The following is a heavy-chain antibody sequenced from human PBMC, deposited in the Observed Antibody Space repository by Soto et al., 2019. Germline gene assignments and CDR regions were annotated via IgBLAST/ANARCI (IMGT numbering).Heavy chain of an antibody. D-gene: IGHD3-10*01. CDR2: ITGSGGST. V-gene: IGHV3-23*01. CDR1: GFTFSSYA. CDR3: AKALTVVRGLIYYGMDV. J-gene: IGHJ6*02. Sequence: EVQLLESGGGLVQPGGSLRLSCAASGFTFSSYAMSWVRQSPGKGLTWVSVITGSGGSTYYADSVKGRFTISRDNSKNTLYLQMSSLRDEDTAVYYCAKALTVVRGLIYYGMDVWGQGTTVTVSS.